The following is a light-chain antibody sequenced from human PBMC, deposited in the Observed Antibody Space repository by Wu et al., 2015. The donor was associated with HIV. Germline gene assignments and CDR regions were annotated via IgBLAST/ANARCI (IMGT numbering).Light chain of an antibody. V-gene: IGKV3-15*01. CDR2: GAS. Sequence: EMVMTQSPATLSVFPGERATLSCRASQSVSSNLAWYQQKPGQTPRLLIYGASTRATGIPGRFSGSGSGTEFTLTISNMQSEDLAVYYCQQYNNWRPVTFGQGTKVEI. J-gene: IGKJ1*01. CDR3: QQYNNWRPVT. CDR1: QSVSSN.